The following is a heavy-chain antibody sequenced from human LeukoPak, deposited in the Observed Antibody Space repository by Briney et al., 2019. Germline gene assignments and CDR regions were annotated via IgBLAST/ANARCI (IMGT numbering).Heavy chain of an antibody. J-gene: IGHJ4*02. CDR2: IYYSGST. Sequence: PSGTLSLTCTVSGGSISRHYWSWIRQPPGKGLEWIGYIYYSGSTNYNPSLESRVTISVDTSKNQFSLKLSSVTAADTAVYYCARAVAATSKYYFDYWGQGTLVTVSS. CDR1: GGSISRHY. D-gene: IGHD2-15*01. V-gene: IGHV4-59*11. CDR3: ARAVAATSKYYFDY.